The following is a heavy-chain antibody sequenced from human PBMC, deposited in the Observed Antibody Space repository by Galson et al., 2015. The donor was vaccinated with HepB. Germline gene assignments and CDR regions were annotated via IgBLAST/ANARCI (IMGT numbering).Heavy chain of an antibody. D-gene: IGHD1-26*01. CDR2: IKSKTDGGTT. J-gene: IGHJ6*02. CDR3: TTEEGGSYYGVPDYYYGMDV. Sequence: SLRLSCAASGFTFSNAWMSWVRQAPGKGLEWVGRIKSKTDGGTTDYAAPVKGRFTISRDDSKNTLYLQMNSLKTEDTAVYYCTTEEGGSYYGVPDYYYGMDVWGQGTTVTVSS. V-gene: IGHV3-15*01. CDR1: GFTFSNAW.